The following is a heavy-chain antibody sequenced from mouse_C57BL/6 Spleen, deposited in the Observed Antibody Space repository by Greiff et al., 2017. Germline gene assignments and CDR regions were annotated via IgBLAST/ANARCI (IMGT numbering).Heavy chain of an antibody. CDR2: IHPNSGST. CDR1: GYTFTSYW. J-gene: IGHJ4*01. V-gene: IGHV1-64*01. Sequence: QVQLQQPGAELVKPGASVKLSCKASGYTFTSYWMHWVKQRPGQGLEWIGMIHPNSGSTNYNEKVKSKATLTVEKSSSTAYMQLSSLTSEDSAVYYCANLYGSATGAMDYWGQGTSVTVSS. CDR3: ANLYGSATGAMDY. D-gene: IGHD1-1*01.